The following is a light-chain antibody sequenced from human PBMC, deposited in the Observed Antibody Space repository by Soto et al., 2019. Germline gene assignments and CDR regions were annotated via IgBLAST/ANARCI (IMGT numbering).Light chain of an antibody. CDR2: EVS. J-gene: IGLJ1*01. CDR1: SSNIGVYNY. Sequence: QSALTQPPSASRSPGQSVTVSCTGTSSNIGVYNYVSWYQHHPGKAPKLMIYEVSKRASGVPDRFSGSKSGNTASLTVSGLQAEDEADYYCSSYGGSNNFVFGTGTKVTVL. CDR3: SSYGGSNNFV. V-gene: IGLV2-8*02.